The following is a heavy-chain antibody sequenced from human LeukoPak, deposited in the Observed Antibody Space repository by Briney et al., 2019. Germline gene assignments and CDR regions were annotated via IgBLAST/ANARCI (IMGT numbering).Heavy chain of an antibody. Sequence: SVKVSCKASVGSFSDYSISWVRQAPGQGLEWMGRIIAILDTAHYAQKFQGRFTITADKSTTTVYMELSSLRSDDTAVYYCVRSGYDYDWFDPWGQGTLVSVSS. J-gene: IGHJ5*02. V-gene: IGHV1-69*08. CDR1: VGSFSDYS. D-gene: IGHD5-12*01. CDR3: VRSGYDYDWFDP. CDR2: IIAILDTA.